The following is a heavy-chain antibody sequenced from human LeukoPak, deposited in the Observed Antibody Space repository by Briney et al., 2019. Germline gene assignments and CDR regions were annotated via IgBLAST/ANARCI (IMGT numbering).Heavy chain of an antibody. CDR2: ISVGGGDT. J-gene: IGHJ4*02. CDR3: AKVPNYGGNDYFHY. D-gene: IGHD4-23*01. V-gene: IGHV3-23*01. Sequence: GGSLRLSCAVSGFIFSSYVMGWVRQAPGKGLEWVSSISVGGGDTFASDSVKGRFTITRENSKNTLYLQMTGLRVEDTAVYFCAKVPNYGGNDYFHYWGQGTLVTVSS. CDR1: GFIFSSYV.